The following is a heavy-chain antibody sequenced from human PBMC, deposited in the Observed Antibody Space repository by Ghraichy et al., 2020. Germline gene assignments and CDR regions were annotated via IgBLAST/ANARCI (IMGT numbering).Heavy chain of an antibody. Sequence: SLRLSCAASGFTFDDYAMHWVRQAPGKGLEWVSGISWNSGSIGYADSVKGRFTISRDNAKNSLYLQMNSLRAEDTALYYCAKDAVGELSIGIDYWGQGTLVTVSS. J-gene: IGHJ4*02. CDR2: ISWNSGSI. CDR1: GFTFDDYA. D-gene: IGHD1-26*01. CDR3: AKDAVGELSIGIDY. V-gene: IGHV3-9*01.